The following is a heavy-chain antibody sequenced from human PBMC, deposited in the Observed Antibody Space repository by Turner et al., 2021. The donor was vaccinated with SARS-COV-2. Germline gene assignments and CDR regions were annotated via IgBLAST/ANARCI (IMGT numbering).Heavy chain of an antibody. V-gene: IGHV1-24*01. Sequence: QVQLVQSGAEVKKPGASVKLSCTVSGYTLTELSMHWVRQAPGKGREWMGGFDTEDAETIYAQKFQGRVTMTEDTSADTAYMELSSLRSEDTAVYYCATGYAYCGGDCSIDYWGQGTLVTVSS. CDR1: GYTLTELS. CDR3: ATGYAYCGGDCSIDY. D-gene: IGHD2-21*02. J-gene: IGHJ4*02. CDR2: FDTEDAET.